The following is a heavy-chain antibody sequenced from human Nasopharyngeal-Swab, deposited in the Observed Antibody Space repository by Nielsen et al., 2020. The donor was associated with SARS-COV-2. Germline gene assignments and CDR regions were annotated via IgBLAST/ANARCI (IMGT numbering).Heavy chain of an antibody. CDR2: INSDGSTT. CDR3: AGGYRYFDL. Sequence: GESLKISCAASGFTFSSYWMHWVRQAPGKGLEWVSHINSDGSTTTYGDSVKGRFTISRDNAKNTLYLQVNSLRAEDTAVYYCAGGYRYFDLWGRGTLVTVSS. J-gene: IGHJ2*01. CDR1: GFTFSSYW. V-gene: IGHV3-74*01.